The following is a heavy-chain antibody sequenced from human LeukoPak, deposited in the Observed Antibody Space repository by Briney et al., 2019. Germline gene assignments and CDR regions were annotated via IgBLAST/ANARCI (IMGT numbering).Heavy chain of an antibody. CDR2: INPSGGST. CDR1: GYTFTSYY. Sequence: ASVKVSCKASGYTFTSYYMHWVRQAPGQGLEWMGIINPSGGSTSYAQKFQGRVTMTRDTSTSTVYMELSSLRSEDTAVYYCAREPYPTYSSGWHASVDPWGQGTLVTVSS. CDR3: AREPYPTYSSGWHASVDP. D-gene: IGHD6-19*01. V-gene: IGHV1-46*01. J-gene: IGHJ5*02.